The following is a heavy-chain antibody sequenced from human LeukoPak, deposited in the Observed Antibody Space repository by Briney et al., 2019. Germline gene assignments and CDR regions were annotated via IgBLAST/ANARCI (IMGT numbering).Heavy chain of an antibody. J-gene: IGHJ4*02. Sequence: PGGSLRLSCSASGFTFSNYGIHWVRQAPGKGLEWVAFIRYDGSNKYYADSVKGRFTISRDNSKNTLSLQMNTLRVEDTAVYYCAKRSSTVTSYYFDYWGQGTLVTVSS. CDR1: GFTFSNYG. D-gene: IGHD4-17*01. CDR3: AKRSSTVTSYYFDY. CDR2: IRYDGSNK. V-gene: IGHV3-30*02.